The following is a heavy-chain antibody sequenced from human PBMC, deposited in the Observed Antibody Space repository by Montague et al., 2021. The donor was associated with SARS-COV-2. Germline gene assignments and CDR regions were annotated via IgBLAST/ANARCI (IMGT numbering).Heavy chain of an antibody. CDR3: ARAHSGSWAHLDN. CDR2: IYTSGTT. J-gene: IGHJ4*02. D-gene: IGHD5-12*01. V-gene: IGHV4-61*02. CDR1: GGSISSGSYY. Sequence: TLSLTCTVSGGSISSGSYYWSWIRQPAGKGLEWIGRIYTSGTTDYSFSLKSRVTISVDTPKNQFSLKLTPVTAADTAVYYCARAHSGSWAHLDNWGQGSLVTVSS.